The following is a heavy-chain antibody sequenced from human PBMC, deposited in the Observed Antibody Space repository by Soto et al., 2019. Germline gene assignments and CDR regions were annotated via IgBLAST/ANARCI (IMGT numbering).Heavy chain of an antibody. CDR1: GFTFSSYA. Sequence: QVQLVESGGGVVQPGRSLRLSCAASGFTFSSYAIHWVRQAPGKGLEWVAVISNDGTNKYYADSVKGRFTISRDNSKNTLYLQMNSLRAEDTAVYFCAREGMKIVVASAATGYNWFDPWGQGTLVTVSS. V-gene: IGHV3-30-3*01. J-gene: IGHJ5*02. D-gene: IGHD2-15*01. CDR3: AREGMKIVVASAATGYNWFDP. CDR2: ISNDGTNK.